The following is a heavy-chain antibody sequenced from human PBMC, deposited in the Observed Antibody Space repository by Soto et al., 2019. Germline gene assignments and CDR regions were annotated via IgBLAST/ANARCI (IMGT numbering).Heavy chain of an antibody. CDR2: IYYSGST. V-gene: IGHV4-59*01. CDR1: GGSIGSYY. J-gene: IGHJ4*02. CDR3: ARAGGEKSEYRSSWYVGYFDY. Sequence: PSETLSLTCTVSGGSIGSYYWSWIRQPPGKGLEWIGYIYYSGSTNYNPSLKSRVTISVDTSKNQFSLKLSSVTAADTAVYYCARAGGEKSEYRSSWYVGYFDYWGQGTLVTVSS. D-gene: IGHD6-13*01.